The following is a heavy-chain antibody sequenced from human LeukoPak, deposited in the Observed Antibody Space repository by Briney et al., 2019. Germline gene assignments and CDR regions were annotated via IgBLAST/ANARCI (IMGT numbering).Heavy chain of an antibody. V-gene: IGHV4-59*11. CDR3: ARDRGNYDSSGYYGYFDY. CDR1: GGSIRSHY. J-gene: IGHJ4*02. D-gene: IGHD3-22*01. Sequence: SETLSLTCTVSGGSIRSHYWSWIRQPPGKGLEWIGYIYYSGSTNYNPSLKSRVTISVDTSKNQFSLKLSSVTAADTAVYYCARDRGNYDSSGYYGYFDYWGQGALVTVSS. CDR2: IYYSGST.